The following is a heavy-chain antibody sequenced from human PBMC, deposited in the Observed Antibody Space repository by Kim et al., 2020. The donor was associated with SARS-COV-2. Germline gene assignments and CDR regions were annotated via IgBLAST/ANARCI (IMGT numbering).Heavy chain of an antibody. CDR2: ISSSSSYT. Sequence: GGSLRLSCAASGFTFSDYYMSWIRQAPGKGLEWVSYISSSSSYTNYADSVKGRFTISRDNAKNSLYLQMNSLRAEDTAVYYCARERRVYSSGWQPFDYWGQGTLVTVSS. J-gene: IGHJ4*02. V-gene: IGHV3-11*05. CDR3: ARERRVYSSGWQPFDY. D-gene: IGHD6-19*01. CDR1: GFTFSDYY.